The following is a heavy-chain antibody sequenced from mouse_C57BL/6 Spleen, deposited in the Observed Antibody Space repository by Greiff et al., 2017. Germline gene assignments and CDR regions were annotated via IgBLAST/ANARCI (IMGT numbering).Heavy chain of an antibody. V-gene: IGHV1-42*01. CDR3: AREGSHCGSSPYWYFDV. J-gene: IGHJ1*03. Sequence: VQLQQSGPELVKPGASVKISCKASGYSFTGYYMNWVKQSPEKSLEWIGEINPSTGGTTYNQKFKAKATLTVDKSSSTAYMQLKSLTSEDSAVYYCAREGSHCGSSPYWYFDVWGTGTTVTVSS. D-gene: IGHD1-1*01. CDR2: INPSTGGT. CDR1: GYSFTGYY.